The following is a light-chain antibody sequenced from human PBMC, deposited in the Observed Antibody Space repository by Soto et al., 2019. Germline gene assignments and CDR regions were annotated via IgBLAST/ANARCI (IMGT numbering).Light chain of an antibody. CDR2: GAS. V-gene: IGKV3-20*01. CDR1: QSVTSSF. J-gene: IGKJ4*01. Sequence: ESLLTQSPGTLSLSPGEGATLSCRASQSVTSSFLAWYQQKPGQAPRLLIYGASNRATGIPDRFSGSESGTDFTLTISRLEPEDFAVYYCQQYGSSVTFGGGTKV. CDR3: QQYGSSVT.